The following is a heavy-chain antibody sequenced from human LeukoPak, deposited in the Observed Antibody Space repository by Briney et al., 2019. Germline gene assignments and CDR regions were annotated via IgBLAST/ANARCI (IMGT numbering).Heavy chain of an antibody. J-gene: IGHJ2*01. CDR2: IFHSGFI. D-gene: IGHD5-12*01. CDR3: ARDQRCSRYDGGCDQWYFDL. CDR1: GGSVSGYY. V-gene: IGHV4-59*02. Sequence: PSETLSLTCTVPGGSVSGYYWSWLRQSPRRGLEWIGYIFHSGFIDYNPSLRSRLSISVDTSRTQFSLKLTSATAADTAMYYCARDQRCSRYDGGCDQWYFDLWGRGTLVTVSS.